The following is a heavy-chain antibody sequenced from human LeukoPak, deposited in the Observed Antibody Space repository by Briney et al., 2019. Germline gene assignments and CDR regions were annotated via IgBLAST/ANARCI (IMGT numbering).Heavy chain of an antibody. CDR3: ARVQQLVLDY. CDR1: GGTFSSYA. D-gene: IGHD6-6*01. V-gene: IGHV1-69*13. Sequence: GASVKVSCKASGGTFSSYAISWVRQAPGQGLEWMGGIIPIFGTANYAQKFQGRVTITADESTSTAYMELSNLRSEDTAVYYCARVQQLVLDYWGQGTLVTVSS. J-gene: IGHJ4*02. CDR2: IIPIFGTA.